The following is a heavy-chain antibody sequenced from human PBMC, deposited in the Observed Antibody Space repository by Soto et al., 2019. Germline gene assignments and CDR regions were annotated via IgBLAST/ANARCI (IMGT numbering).Heavy chain of an antibody. V-gene: IGHV3-48*03. Sequence: EVQLEESGGGLVQPGGSLRLSCVVSGFTFSNYEMNWVRQAPGKGLEYISYISSSGRTIYYADSVKGRFTVSRDNAKNSLYLQMNSLRAEDTAVYYGERARSGYDIDYWGQGTLVTVSS. CDR1: GFTFSNYE. J-gene: IGHJ4*02. CDR2: ISSSGRTI. CDR3: ERARSGYDIDY. D-gene: IGHD5-12*01.